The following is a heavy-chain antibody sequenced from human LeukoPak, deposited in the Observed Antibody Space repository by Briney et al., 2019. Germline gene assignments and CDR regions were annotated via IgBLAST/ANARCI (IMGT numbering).Heavy chain of an antibody. CDR2: IIPIFGTA. V-gene: IGHV1-69*13. J-gene: IGHJ4*02. D-gene: IGHD6-19*01. CDR3: ARELDMSVAIYFDY. Sequence: SVKVSCKASGGAFSSYAISWVRQAPGQGLEWMGGIIPIFGTANYAQKFQGRVTITADESTSTAYMELSSLRSEDTAVYYCARELDMSVAIYFDYWGQGTLVTVSS. CDR1: GGAFSSYA.